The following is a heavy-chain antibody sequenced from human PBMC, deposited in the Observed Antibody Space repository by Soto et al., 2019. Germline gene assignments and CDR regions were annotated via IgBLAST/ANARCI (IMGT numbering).Heavy chain of an antibody. CDR1: GYTNYG. CDR2: ISGYNGDT. CDR3: AKNGQPPYYYYGLDV. J-gene: IGHJ6*02. V-gene: IGHV1-18*01. D-gene: IGHD2-8*01. Sequence: ASVKVSCKASGYTNYGISWVRQAPGQGLEWMGWISGYNGDTNYAQKFQGRVSMTIDTSTTTAYMELRSLTSDDTAVYYCAKNGQPPYYYYGLDVWGQGTKVTVSS.